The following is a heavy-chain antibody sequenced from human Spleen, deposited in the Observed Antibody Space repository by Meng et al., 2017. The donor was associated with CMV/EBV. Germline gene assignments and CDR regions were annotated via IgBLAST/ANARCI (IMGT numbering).Heavy chain of an antibody. D-gene: IGHD3-3*01. CDR3: AGHQYLEWLFFDY. CDR1: GFTSSSYA. CDR2: ISGNGGST. Sequence: GESLKISCAASGFTSSSYAMSGVRQATGKGLEWVSAISGNGGSTYYADSVKGRFTISRDNSKNTLYLQMNSLRAEYTAVYYCAGHQYLEWLFFDYWGQGTRVTVSS. J-gene: IGHJ4*02. V-gene: IGHV3-23*01.